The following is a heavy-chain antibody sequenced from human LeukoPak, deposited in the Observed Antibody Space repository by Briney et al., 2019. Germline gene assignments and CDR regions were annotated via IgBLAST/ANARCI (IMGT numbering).Heavy chain of an antibody. J-gene: IGHJ6*03. D-gene: IGHD2/OR15-2a*01. CDR2: MNSKSGNT. CDR1: GYIYPTYD. CDR3: ARFLKNPVNRGGPAKHYMDV. V-gene: IGHV1-8*01. Sequence: ASVKVSCKAAGYIYPTYDITWVRQASGQGLDWMGWMNSKSGNTLYAQKFQGRVTMSRNTPLSTSYMELSSARSDHTAVYYYARFLKNPVNRGGPAKHYMDVWGKGTTVT.